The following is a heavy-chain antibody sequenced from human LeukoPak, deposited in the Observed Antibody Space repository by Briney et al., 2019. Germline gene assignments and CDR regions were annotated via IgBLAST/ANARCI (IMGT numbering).Heavy chain of an antibody. V-gene: IGHV4-34*01. D-gene: IGHD1-20*01. CDR3: ARLGYKWNDVTFDI. CDR1: GGSFSGYY. J-gene: IGHJ3*02. Sequence: ASETLSLTCAVYGGSFSGYYWSWIRQPPGKGLEWIGEINHSGSTNYNPSLKSRVTISGDTSKNQFSLKLISVTAADTAVYYCARLGYKWNDVTFDIWGQGTTVTVSS. CDR2: INHSGST.